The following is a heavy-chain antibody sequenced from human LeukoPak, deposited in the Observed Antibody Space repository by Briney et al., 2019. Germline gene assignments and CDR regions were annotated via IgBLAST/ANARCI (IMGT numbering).Heavy chain of an antibody. J-gene: IGHJ5*02. Sequence: PSETLSLTCTVSGGSISSYYWSWIRQPPGKGLEWIGYIYYSGSTNYNPSLKSRVTISVDTSKNQFSLKLSSVTAADTAVYYCARYGSTMIVATDGFYPWGQGTLFTVSS. D-gene: IGHD3-22*01. V-gene: IGHV4-59*01. CDR1: GGSISSYY. CDR2: IYYSGST. CDR3: ARYGSTMIVATDGFYP.